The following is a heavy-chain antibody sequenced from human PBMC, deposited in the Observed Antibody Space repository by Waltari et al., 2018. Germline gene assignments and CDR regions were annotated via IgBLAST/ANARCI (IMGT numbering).Heavy chain of an antibody. CDR2: IYYSGRT. D-gene: IGHD1-1*01. Sequence: QVQLQESGPGLVKPSQTLSLTCTVSGGSITSGGYYWSWIRQHPGKGLEWIGYIYYSGRTDYTPSRKSRVTISVDTSKNQFSLKLSSVTAADTAVYYCAIDLEEFGFDYWGQGTLVTVSS. CDR1: GGSITSGGYY. J-gene: IGHJ4*02. CDR3: AIDLEEFGFDY. V-gene: IGHV4-31*03.